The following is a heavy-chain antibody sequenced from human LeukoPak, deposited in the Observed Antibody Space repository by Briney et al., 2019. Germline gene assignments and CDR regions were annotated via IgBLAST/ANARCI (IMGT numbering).Heavy chain of an antibody. CDR2: IYHGGST. CDR3: ARAGGVLGYFDY. V-gene: IGHV4-30-2*01. Sequence: SETLSLTCAISGASINSGGYSWSWIRQPPGKGLEWIGYIYHGGSTSYNPSLKSRVTISVDRSKNQFSLKLSSVTAADTAVYYCARAGGVLGYFDYWGQGALVTVSS. CDR1: GASINSGGYS. D-gene: IGHD3-10*01. J-gene: IGHJ4*02.